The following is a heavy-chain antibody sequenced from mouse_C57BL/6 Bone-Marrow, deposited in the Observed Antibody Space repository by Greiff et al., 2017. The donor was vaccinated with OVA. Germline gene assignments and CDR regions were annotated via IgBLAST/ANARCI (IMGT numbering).Heavy chain of an antibody. Sequence: VKLMESGAELVRPGASVTLSCKASGYTFTDYEMHWVKQTPVHGLEWIGAIDPETGGTAYNQKFKGKALLTADKSSSTAYMELRSLTSEDSAVDYCTSERSLTIDYWGQGTTLTVSS. V-gene: IGHV1-15*01. J-gene: IGHJ2*01. CDR2: IDPETGGT. CDR3: TSERSLTIDY. CDR1: GYTFTDYE.